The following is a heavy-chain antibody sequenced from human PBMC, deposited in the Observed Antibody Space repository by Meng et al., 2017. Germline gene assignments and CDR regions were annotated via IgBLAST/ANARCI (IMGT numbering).Heavy chain of an antibody. D-gene: IGHD6-13*01. Sequence: EGQLVGGGGGLVQAGGSLRLSCAASGFTFSSYAMHWVRQAPGKGLEYVSAISSNGGSTYYANSVKGRFTISRDNSKNTLYLQMGSLRAEDMAVYYCARIAAAGGDYWGQGTLVTVFS. CDR2: ISSNGGST. CDR3: ARIAAAGGDY. J-gene: IGHJ4*02. CDR1: GFTFSSYA. V-gene: IGHV3-64*01.